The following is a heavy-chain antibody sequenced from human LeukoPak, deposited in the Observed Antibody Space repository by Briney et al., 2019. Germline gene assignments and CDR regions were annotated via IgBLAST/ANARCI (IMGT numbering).Heavy chain of an antibody. CDR2: ISGGST. CDR1: GFTFTTYA. D-gene: IGHD6-19*01. Sequence: PGGSLRLSCEGSGFTFTTYAMNWVRQAPGKGLEWVSAISGGSTFYADSVKGRFIISRDNSKNTLYLQMNSLRGEDTAVYYCAKALTSGWYLFDYWGQGALVPVSS. V-gene: IGHV3-23*01. J-gene: IGHJ4*02. CDR3: AKALTSGWYLFDY.